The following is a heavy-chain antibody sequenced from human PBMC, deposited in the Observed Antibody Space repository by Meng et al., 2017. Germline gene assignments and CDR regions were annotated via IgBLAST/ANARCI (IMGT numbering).Heavy chain of an antibody. CDR2: AYYRSKWYH. D-gene: IGHD1-26*01. CDR3: ARGSYSFDS. J-gene: IGHJ4*02. V-gene: IGHV6-1*01. CDR1: GVSVSSNSAA. Sequence: QIQLQQSGPGLGKPSHTLSLICAISGVSVSSNSAAWNWIRQSPSRGLEWLGRAYYRSKWYHDYAESVKSRISIDPDTSKNQFSLQLRSVTPEDSAVYYCARGSYSFDSWGQRTLVTVSS.